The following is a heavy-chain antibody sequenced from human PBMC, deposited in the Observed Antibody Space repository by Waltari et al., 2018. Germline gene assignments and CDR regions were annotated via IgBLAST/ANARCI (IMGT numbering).Heavy chain of an antibody. D-gene: IGHD3-10*01. V-gene: IGHV4-38-2*01. Sequence: QVQLQESGPGLARPSETLSLTCVVSSYSIRSGYFWGWIRQSPGKGLEWIGSISHSANTYYNPSLKSRVTMSVDTSKNQFALKVTSVTAADTAIYYCVRIYGSGTFIYMDVWGKGTTVTVSS. J-gene: IGHJ6*03. CDR1: SYSIRSGYF. CDR3: VRIYGSGTFIYMDV. CDR2: ISHSANT.